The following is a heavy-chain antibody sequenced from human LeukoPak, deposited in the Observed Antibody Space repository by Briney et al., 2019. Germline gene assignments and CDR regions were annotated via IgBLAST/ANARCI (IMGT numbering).Heavy chain of an antibody. J-gene: IGHJ4*02. CDR2: ISWDGGST. D-gene: IGHD6-19*01. V-gene: IGHV3-43*01. CDR3: AKETYSSGHFDY. Sequence: PGGSLRLSCAASGFTFDDYTMHWVRQAPGKGLEWVSLISWDGGSTYYADSVKGRFTISRDNSKNSLYLQMNSLRTEDTALYYCAKETYSSGHFDYWGQGTLVTVSS. CDR1: GFTFDDYT.